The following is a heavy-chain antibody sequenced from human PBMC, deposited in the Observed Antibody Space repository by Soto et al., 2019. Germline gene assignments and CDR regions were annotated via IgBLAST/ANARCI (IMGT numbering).Heavy chain of an antibody. CDR1: GASITTGDYY. CDR3: ARAHCSNGICYAFDI. D-gene: IGHD2-8*01. J-gene: IGHJ3*02. V-gene: IGHV4-30-4*01. Sequence: SETLSLTCTVSGASITTGDYYWSWTRQSPGKGLEWLGFSHHSGTTYHDPSLRGRATISVDTPQNQLSLKLTSVTTADTAVYYCARAHCSNGICYAFDIWGPGTKVTVSS. CDR2: SHHSGTT.